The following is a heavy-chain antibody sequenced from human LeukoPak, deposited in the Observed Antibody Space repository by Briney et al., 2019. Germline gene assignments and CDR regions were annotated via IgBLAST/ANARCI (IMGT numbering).Heavy chain of an antibody. CDR2: MNPNTGNT. CDR1: GYTFTSYD. D-gene: IGHD4-17*01. Sequence: ASVKVSCKASGYTFTSYDLNWVRQSTGQGLEWMGWMNPNTGNTGYAQKFQGGVTITWNTSISTAYMELSSLRSEDTAVYYCARDPYGDYGMDYWGQGTLVTVSS. V-gene: IGHV1-8*03. CDR3: ARDPYGDYGMDY. J-gene: IGHJ4*02.